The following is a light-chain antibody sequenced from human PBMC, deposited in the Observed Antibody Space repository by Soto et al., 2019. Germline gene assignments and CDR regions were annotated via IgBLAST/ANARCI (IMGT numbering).Light chain of an antibody. CDR2: DAS. V-gene: IGKV3-11*01. Sequence: EIVLTQSPATLSLSPGERATLSCRASQSVSSYLAWYQQKPGQARRLLIYDASNRATGIPARFSGSGSGTDFTLTISSLEPEDFAVYYCQQRSNWLLTFGGGTKVDIK. CDR3: QQRSNWLLT. CDR1: QSVSSY. J-gene: IGKJ4*01.